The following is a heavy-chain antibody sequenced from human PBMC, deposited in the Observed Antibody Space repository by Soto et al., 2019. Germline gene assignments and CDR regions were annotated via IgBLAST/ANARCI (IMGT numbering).Heavy chain of an antibody. CDR2: IWYDGSNK. J-gene: IGHJ4*02. CDR1: GFIFSSYG. CDR3: ASSIN. Sequence: QTGGSLRLSCAASGFIFSSYGMHWVRQAPGKGLEWVAVIWYDGSNKYYADSVKGRFTISRDNSKNTLFLQMDSLRAEDTAVYYCASSINWGQGTLVTVSS. V-gene: IGHV3-33*01.